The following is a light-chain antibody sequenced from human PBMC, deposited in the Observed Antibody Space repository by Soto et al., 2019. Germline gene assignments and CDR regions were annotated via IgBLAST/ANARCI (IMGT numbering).Light chain of an antibody. CDR3: QQYGNSWT. Sequence: EIVLTQSPGTLSLSPGDRTTLSCRASQSVSTTFLAWYQQKPGQAPRLLIYGASTRATGIPDRFSGSGSGTDFTPTSSRLEPEDFAVYYCQQYGNSWTFGQGTKVEIK. CDR2: GAS. CDR1: QSVSTTF. J-gene: IGKJ1*01. V-gene: IGKV3-20*01.